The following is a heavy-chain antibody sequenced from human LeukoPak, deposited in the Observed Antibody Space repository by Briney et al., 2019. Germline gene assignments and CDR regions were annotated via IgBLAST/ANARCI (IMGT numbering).Heavy chain of an antibody. CDR3: ARDNWGNYDIDY. Sequence: GASVKVSCKASGYTFTSFYIHWVRQAPGQGLEWMGIVNPSGGNTYYAQKFQSRVTLTRDTATSTVHMELSRLRSEDTAVYYCARDNWGNYDIDYWGQGTLVTVSS. CDR2: VNPSGGNT. D-gene: IGHD3-22*01. J-gene: IGHJ4*02. CDR1: GYTFTSFY. V-gene: IGHV1-46*01.